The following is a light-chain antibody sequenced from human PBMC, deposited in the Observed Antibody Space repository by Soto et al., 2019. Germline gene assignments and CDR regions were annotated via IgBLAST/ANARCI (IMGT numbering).Light chain of an antibody. V-gene: IGLV4-69*01. CDR1: SGHSDYA. CDR3: QAWGTGGV. J-gene: IGLJ3*02. CDR2: VTSDGSH. Sequence: QSVLTQSPSASASPGASVKLTCTLSSGHSDYAIAWHQQQPEKGPRYLMKVTSDGSHTKGDGIPDRVSGSSSGADRYLTISSLRSDDEADYYCQAWGTGGVFGGGTKLTVL.